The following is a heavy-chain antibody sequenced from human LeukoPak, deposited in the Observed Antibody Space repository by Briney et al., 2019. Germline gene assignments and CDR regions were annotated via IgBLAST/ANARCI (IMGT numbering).Heavy chain of an antibody. J-gene: IGHJ4*02. D-gene: IGHD2-8*01. V-gene: IGHV4-34*01. CDR2: INHSGST. Sequence: PSETLSLTCAVYGGSFSDYYWSWIRQPPGKGLEWIGEINHSGSTNYNPSPKSRVTISVDTSKKQFSLKLRSVTAADTAVYYCASVPFRDGHLPNYFDYWGQGTLVTVSS. CDR3: ASVPFRDGHLPNYFDY. CDR1: GGSFSDYY.